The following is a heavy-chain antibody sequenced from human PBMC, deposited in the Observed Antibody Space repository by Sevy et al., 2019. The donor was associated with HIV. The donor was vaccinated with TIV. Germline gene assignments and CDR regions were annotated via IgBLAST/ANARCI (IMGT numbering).Heavy chain of an antibody. CDR3: ANLRWENQLPYLYHFDY. Sequence: GGSLRLSCAASGFTFSSYAMSWVRQAPGKGLEWVSAISGSGGSTYYADSVKGRFTISRDNSKNTLYLQMNSLRAEDTAVYYCANLRWENQLPYLYHFDYWGQGTLVTVSS. CDR1: GFTFSSYA. D-gene: IGHD2-2*01. CDR2: ISGSGGST. V-gene: IGHV3-23*01. J-gene: IGHJ4*02.